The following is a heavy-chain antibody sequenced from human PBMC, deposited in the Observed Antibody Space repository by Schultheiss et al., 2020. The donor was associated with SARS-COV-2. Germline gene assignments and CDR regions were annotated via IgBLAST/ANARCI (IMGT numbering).Heavy chain of an antibody. CDR2: INHSGST. J-gene: IGHJ6*02. Sequence: SQTLSLTCAVYGGSFSGYYWSWIRQPPGKGLEWIGEINHSGSTNYNPSLKSRVTISVDTSKNQFSLKLSSVTAADTAVYYCARVRFSYGMDVWAKGPRSPSP. V-gene: IGHV4-34*01. D-gene: IGHD3-3*01. CDR3: ARVRFSYGMDV. CDR1: GGSFSGYY.